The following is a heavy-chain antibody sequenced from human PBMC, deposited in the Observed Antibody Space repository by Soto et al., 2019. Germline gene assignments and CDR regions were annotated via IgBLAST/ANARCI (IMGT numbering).Heavy chain of an antibody. V-gene: IGHV1-18*01. CDR2: ISAYNGNT. CDR1: GYTFTNYG. CDR3: ARDSPPVDY. Sequence: QVQLVQSGAEVKKPGASVKVSCKASGYTFTNYGISWERQAPGQGLEWMGWISAYNGNTKYAQKLQGRVTMTTDTYASTAYMELRILRSDDTAVYYCARDSPPVDYWGQGTLVTVSS. J-gene: IGHJ4*02.